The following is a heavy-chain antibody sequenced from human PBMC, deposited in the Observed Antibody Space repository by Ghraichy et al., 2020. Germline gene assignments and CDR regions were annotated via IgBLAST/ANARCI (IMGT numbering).Heavy chain of an antibody. CDR2: IYYSGST. D-gene: IGHD3-3*01. CDR1: GGSISSYY. Sequence: SETLSLTCTVSGGSISSYYWSWIRQPPGKGLEWIGYIYYSGSTNYNPSLKSRVTISVDTSKNQFSLKLSSVTAADTAVYYCARGPDSEWLLNYWGQGTLVTVSS. J-gene: IGHJ4*02. V-gene: IGHV4-59*01. CDR3: ARGPDSEWLLNY.